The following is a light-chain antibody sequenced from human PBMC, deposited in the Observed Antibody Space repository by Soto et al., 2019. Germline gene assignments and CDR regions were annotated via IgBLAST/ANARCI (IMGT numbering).Light chain of an antibody. V-gene: IGKV3-11*01. CDR2: GAS. CDR3: QQRSNWPRT. CDR1: QSVSRN. Sequence: EIVLTQSPATLSLSPGERATLSCRASQSVSRNLAWYQQKPGQAPRLLIYGASNRATGIPARFSGSGSGTDFTLTISSLEPEDFAVYYCQQRSNWPRTFGQGTKVDIK. J-gene: IGKJ1*01.